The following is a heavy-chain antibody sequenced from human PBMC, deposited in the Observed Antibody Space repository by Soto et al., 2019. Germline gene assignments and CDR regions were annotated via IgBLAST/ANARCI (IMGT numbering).Heavy chain of an antibody. CDR3: EAAADTSIFAY. V-gene: IGHV3-30*03. J-gene: IGHJ4*02. Sequence: GGSLRLSCAASGFTFSSYGMHWVRQAPGKGLEWVAVISYDGSNKYYADSVKGRFTISRDNSKNTLYLQMNSLRAEDTAVYYCEAAADTSIFAYRGQRSLVTVSS. D-gene: IGHD6-13*01. CDR1: GFTFSSYG. CDR2: ISYDGSNK.